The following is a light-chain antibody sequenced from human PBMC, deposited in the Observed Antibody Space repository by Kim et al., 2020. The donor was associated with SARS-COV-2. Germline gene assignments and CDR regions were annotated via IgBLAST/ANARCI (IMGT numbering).Light chain of an antibody. CDR2: GAL. V-gene: IGKV3-15*01. Sequence: VSPGERATLSCRASQNVNSNLAWYQQRPGQAPRLLIFGALTRAAGIPARFSGSGSGTEFTLTISSLQSEDFAVYYCQQYDNWPITFGQGTRLEIK. CDR1: QNVNSN. J-gene: IGKJ5*01. CDR3: QQYDNWPIT.